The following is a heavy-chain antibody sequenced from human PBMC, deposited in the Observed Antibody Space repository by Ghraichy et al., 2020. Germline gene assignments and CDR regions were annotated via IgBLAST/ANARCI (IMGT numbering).Heavy chain of an antibody. D-gene: IGHD5-12*01. CDR2: IKEDGTDK. J-gene: IGHJ4*02. CDR3: ARGGGHDSGD. V-gene: IGHV3-7*05. Sequence: GGSLRLSCAASGLTFSRYWMSWVRQAPEKGLEWVATIKEDGTDKYSVDSVKGRFTISKDNAKNSLYLQINSLRADDTAVYYCARGGGHDSGDWGQGTLVTVSS. CDR1: GLTFSRYW.